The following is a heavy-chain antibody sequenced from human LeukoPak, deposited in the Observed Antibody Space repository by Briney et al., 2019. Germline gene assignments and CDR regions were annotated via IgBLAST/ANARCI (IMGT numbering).Heavy chain of an antibody. V-gene: IGHV4-38-2*02. D-gene: IGHD3-22*01. J-gene: IGHJ3*02. CDR1: GYSISSGYY. Sequence: SETLSLTCTVSGYSISSGYYWGWIRQPPGKGLEWIGEINHSGSTNYNPSLKSRVTISVDTSKNQFSLKLSSVTAADTAVYYCARVSDKYYYDPARAFDIWGQGTMVTVSS. CDR2: INHSGST. CDR3: ARVSDKYYYDPARAFDI.